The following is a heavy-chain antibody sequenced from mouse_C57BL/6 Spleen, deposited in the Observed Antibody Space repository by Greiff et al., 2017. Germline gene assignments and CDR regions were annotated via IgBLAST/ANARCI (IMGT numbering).Heavy chain of an antibody. CDR1: GYTFTDYY. CDR2: INPNNGGT. Sequence: VQLQQSGPELVKPGASVKISCKASGYTFTDYYMNWVKQSHGKSLEWIGDINPNNGGTSYNQKFKGKATLTVDKSSSTAYLELRSLTSEDSAVYFCLTGMFAYWSQGTLVTVSA. V-gene: IGHV1-26*01. J-gene: IGHJ3*01. CDR3: LTGMFAY. D-gene: IGHD4-1*01.